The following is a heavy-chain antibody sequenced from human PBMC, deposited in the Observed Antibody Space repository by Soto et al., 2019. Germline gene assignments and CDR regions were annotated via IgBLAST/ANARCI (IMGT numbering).Heavy chain of an antibody. D-gene: IGHD3-9*01. V-gene: IGHV4-59*08. CDR3: ASTYYDILTGDYNDPFDP. Sequence: SETLSLTCTVSGGSISSYYWSWIRQPPGKGLEWIGYIYYSGSTNYNPSLKSRVTISLDTSQNQFSLKLSSVTAADTAVYYCASTYYDILTGDYNDPFDPWGQGTLVTVSS. CDR2: IYYSGST. CDR1: GGSISSYY. J-gene: IGHJ5*02.